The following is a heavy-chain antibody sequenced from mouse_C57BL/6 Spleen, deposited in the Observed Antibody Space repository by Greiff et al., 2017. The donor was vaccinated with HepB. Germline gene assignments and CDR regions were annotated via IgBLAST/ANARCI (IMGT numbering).Heavy chain of an antibody. J-gene: IGHJ1*03. CDR2: INPNNGGT. Sequence: VQLQQSGPELVKPGASVKITCKASGYTFTDYNMDWVKQSHGKSLEWIGDINPNNGGTIYNQKFKGKATLTVDKSSSTAYMELRSLTSEDTAVYYCARGGYYVDWYFDVWGTGTTVTVSS. D-gene: IGHD2-3*01. CDR1: GYTFTDYN. V-gene: IGHV1-18*01. CDR3: ARGGYYVDWYFDV.